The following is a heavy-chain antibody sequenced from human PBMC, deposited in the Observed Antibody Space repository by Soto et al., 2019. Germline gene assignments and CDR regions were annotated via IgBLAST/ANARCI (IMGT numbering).Heavy chain of an antibody. D-gene: IGHD1-26*01. CDR2: IYYSGST. J-gene: IGHJ4*02. CDR1: GGTISSGDYY. CDR3: ARGVARSYFSDY. V-gene: IGHV4-30-4*01. Sequence: SETLSLTCTVSGGTISSGDYYWSWIRQPPGKGLEWIGYIYYSGSTYYNPSLKSRVTISVDTSKNQFSLKLSSVTAADTAVYYCARGVARSYFSDYWGQGPLVTVSS.